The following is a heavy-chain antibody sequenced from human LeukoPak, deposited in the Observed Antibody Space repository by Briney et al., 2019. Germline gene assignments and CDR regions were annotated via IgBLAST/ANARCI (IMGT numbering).Heavy chain of an antibody. D-gene: IGHD6-19*01. Sequence: GGSLRLSCAASGFIFNDYAMHWVRQAPGKGLEWVAGISWNSGTIAYADSVKGRFTISRDNAKNSLYLQMNSLRPEDMAFYFCAKVAAYSSVWYDSWGQGTLVTVSS. CDR3: AKVAAYSSVWYDS. V-gene: IGHV3-9*03. CDR1: GFIFNDYA. CDR2: ISWNSGTI. J-gene: IGHJ5*01.